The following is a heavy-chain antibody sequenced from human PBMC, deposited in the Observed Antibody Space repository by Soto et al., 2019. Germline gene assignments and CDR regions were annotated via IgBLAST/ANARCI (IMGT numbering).Heavy chain of an antibody. V-gene: IGHV1-69*01. D-gene: IGHD5-12*01. CDR2: IIPEFGKG. CDR1: GGTFRSYA. J-gene: IGHJ4*02. Sequence: QVQLVQSGAEVKKPGSSVKVSCKSSGGTFRSYAISWVRQAPGQGLEWVGGIIPEFGKGNSAKKFQGRVTITADEPTTTVYMEVSGLRSDDTAVYYCARERGGYNRGDFAFWGQGTLISVSS. CDR3: ARERGGYNRGDFAF.